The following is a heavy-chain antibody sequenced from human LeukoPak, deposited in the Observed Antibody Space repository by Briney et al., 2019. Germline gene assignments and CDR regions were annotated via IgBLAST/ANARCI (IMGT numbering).Heavy chain of an antibody. J-gene: IGHJ5*02. CDR2: INHSGST. CDR1: GGSFSGYY. Sequence: SETLSLTCAVYGGSFSGYYWSWIRQPPGKGLEWIGEINHSGSTNYNPSLKSRVTISVDTSKNQFSLKLSSVTAADTAVYYCARGRFDPWGQGTLVTASS. CDR3: ARGRFDP. V-gene: IGHV4-34*01.